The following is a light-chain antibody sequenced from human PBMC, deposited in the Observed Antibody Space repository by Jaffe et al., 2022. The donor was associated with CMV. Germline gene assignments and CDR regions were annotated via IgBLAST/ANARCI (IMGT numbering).Light chain of an antibody. Sequence: EIVLTQSPATLSLSPGERATLSCRASQSVSSYLAWYQQKPGQAPRLLIYDASNRATGIPARFSGSGSGTDFTLTISSLEPEDFAVYYCQKRGTFGQGTKVEIK. CDR1: QSVSSY. CDR2: DAS. J-gene: IGKJ1*01. V-gene: IGKV3-11*01. CDR3: QKRGT.